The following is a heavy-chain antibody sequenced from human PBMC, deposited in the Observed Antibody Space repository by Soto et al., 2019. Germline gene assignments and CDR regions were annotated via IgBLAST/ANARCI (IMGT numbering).Heavy chain of an antibody. Sequence: SQTLSLTCTVSGGSISSYYWSWIRQPPGKGLEWIGYIYYSGSTNYNPSLKSRVTISVDTSKNQFSLKLSSVTAADTAVYYCARVDSSGWFPLGYNWFDPWGQGTLVTVSS. V-gene: IGHV4-59*01. CDR2: IYYSGST. CDR3: ARVDSSGWFPLGYNWFDP. D-gene: IGHD6-19*01. J-gene: IGHJ5*02. CDR1: GGSISSYY.